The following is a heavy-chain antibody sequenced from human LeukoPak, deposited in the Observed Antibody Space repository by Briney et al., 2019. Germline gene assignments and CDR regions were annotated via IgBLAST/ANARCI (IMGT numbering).Heavy chain of an antibody. J-gene: IGHJ4*02. CDR1: GFDFSDHA. CDR2: ISFDGNTK. V-gene: IGHV3-30-3*01. CDR3: ARDHIGGAPDYLDY. D-gene: IGHD3-16*01. Sequence: PGGSLRLSCAASGFDFSDHAMHWVRQPPGKGLEWLAVISFDGNTKFYADSVRGRFTTSRDNSKNTLYVQMNSLRPDDTALYYCARDHIGGAPDYLDYWGQGTLVTVPS.